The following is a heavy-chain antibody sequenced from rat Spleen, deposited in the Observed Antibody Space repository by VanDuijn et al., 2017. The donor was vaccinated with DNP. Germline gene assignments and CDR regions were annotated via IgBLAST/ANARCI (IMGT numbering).Heavy chain of an antibody. CDR2: ISYDGSRN. CDR1: GLTFSNYA. J-gene: IGHJ4*01. V-gene: IGHV5-22*01. D-gene: IGHD5-1*01. Sequence: EVQLVESGGGLVQPGRSLKLSCAASGLTFSNYAMAWVRQAPEKGLEWVASISYDGSRNYYGDSVKGRFTLSRDNAKSALYLQMHSLTSEDTATYYCATHVGADYAMDAWGQGTSVTVSS. CDR3: ATHVGADYAMDA.